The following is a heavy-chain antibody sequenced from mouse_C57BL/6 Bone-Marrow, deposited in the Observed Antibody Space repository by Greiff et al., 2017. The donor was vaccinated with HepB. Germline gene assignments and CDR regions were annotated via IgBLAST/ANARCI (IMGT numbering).Heavy chain of an antibody. CDR1: GFTFSSYA. Sequence: EVHLVESGGGLVKPGGSLKLSCAASGFTFSSYAMSWVRQTPEKRLEWVATISDGGSYTYYPDNVKGRFTISRDNAKNNLYLQMSHLKSEDTAMYYCARDWVDGYYGEFAYWGQGTLVTVSA. CDR2: ISDGGSYT. J-gene: IGHJ3*01. V-gene: IGHV5-4*01. D-gene: IGHD2-3*01. CDR3: ARDWVDGYYGEFAY.